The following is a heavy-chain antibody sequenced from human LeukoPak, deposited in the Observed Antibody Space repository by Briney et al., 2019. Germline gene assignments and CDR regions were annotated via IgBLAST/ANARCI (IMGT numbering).Heavy chain of an antibody. CDR2: IIPILGIA. CDR3: ARDGPYYYDSSGVRGDAFDI. CDR1: GYTFTSYG. D-gene: IGHD3-22*01. Sequence: ASVKVSCKASGYTFTSYGISWVRQAPGQGLEWMGRIIPILGIANYAQKFQGRVTITADKSTSTAYMELSSLRSEDTAVYYCARDGPYYYDSSGVRGDAFDIWGQGTMVTVSS. V-gene: IGHV1-69*04. J-gene: IGHJ3*02.